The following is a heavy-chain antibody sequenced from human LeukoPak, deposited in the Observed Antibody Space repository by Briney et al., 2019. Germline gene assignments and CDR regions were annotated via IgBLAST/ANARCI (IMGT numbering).Heavy chain of an antibody. CDR2: IYYSGST. D-gene: IGHD6-13*01. CDR1: GGSFSGSY. V-gene: IGHV4-59*08. J-gene: IGHJ3*02. Sequence: PSESLSLTCTVSGGSFSGSYRSWIRQPPGEGLEWVGYIYYSGSTNYNPSLKSRVTISVDTSKNQFSLKLSSVTAADTAVYYCARSYSRSDAFDIWGQGTMVTVSS. CDR3: ARSYSRSDAFDI.